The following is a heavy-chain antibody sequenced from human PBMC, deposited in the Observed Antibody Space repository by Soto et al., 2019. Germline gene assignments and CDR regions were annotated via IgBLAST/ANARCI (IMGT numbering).Heavy chain of an antibody. CDR1: GYTFTSYG. J-gene: IGHJ4*02. D-gene: IGHD5-18*01. V-gene: IGHV1-18*01. CDR3: ARDQAMAPFEY. CDR2: ISAYNGNT. Sequence: QVQLVQSGAEVKKPGASVKVSCKASGYTFTSYGISWVLRAPGQGLEWMGWISAYNGNTKYAQKLHGRVTMTTDTSTSTAYMELRSLRSDDTAVYSCARDQAMAPFEYWGQGTLVTVSS.